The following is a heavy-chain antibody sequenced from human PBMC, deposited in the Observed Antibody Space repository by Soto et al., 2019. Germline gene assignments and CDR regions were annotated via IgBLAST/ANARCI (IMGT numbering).Heavy chain of an antibody. CDR3: ARAPPWYDTSEGYGMDV. Sequence: QVQLVQSGAEVKKPGSSVKVSCKASGGTFSSYAISWVRQAPGQGLEWMGGIIPIFGTANYAQKFQGRVTITADESTSTAYMELSSLRSEDTAVYYCARAPPWYDTSEGYGMDVWGQGTTVTVSS. CDR2: IIPIFGTA. V-gene: IGHV1-69*12. J-gene: IGHJ6*02. D-gene: IGHD3-22*01. CDR1: GGTFSSYA.